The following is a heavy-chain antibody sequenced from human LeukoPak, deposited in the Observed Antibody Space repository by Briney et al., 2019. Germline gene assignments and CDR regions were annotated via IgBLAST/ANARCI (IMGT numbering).Heavy chain of an antibody. Sequence: PSETLSLTCTVSGGSISSGSYYWSWIRQPAGKGLEWIGRIYTTGSTNYNPSLKSRVTISLDTSKNQFSLKLSSVTAADTAVYYCARGSGLLVRVYYFDYWGQGTLVTVSS. V-gene: IGHV4-61*02. CDR2: IYTTGST. CDR1: GGSISSGSYY. D-gene: IGHD3-10*01. J-gene: IGHJ4*02. CDR3: ARGSGLLVRVYYFDY.